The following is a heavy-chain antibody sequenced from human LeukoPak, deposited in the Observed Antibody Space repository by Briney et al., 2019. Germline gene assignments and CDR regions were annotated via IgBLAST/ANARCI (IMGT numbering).Heavy chain of an antibody. CDR3: AKDPPLLWFGELLPEYYGMDV. D-gene: IGHD3-10*01. J-gene: IGHJ6*02. V-gene: IGHV3-30*04. CDR2: ISYDGSNK. Sequence: PGGSLRLSCAASGFTFSSYAMHWVRQAPGKGLEWVAVISYDGSNKYYADSVKGRFTISRDNSKNTLYLQMNSLRAEDTAVYYCAKDPPLLWFGELLPEYYGMDVWGQGTTVTVSS. CDR1: GFTFSSYA.